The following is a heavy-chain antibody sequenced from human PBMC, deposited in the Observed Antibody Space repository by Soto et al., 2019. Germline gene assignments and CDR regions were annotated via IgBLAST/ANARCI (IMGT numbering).Heavy chain of an antibody. CDR3: ARRGVRPAHYGMDV. V-gene: IGHV1-2*02. CDR1: GYTFTGYY. CDR2: INPNSGGT. J-gene: IGHJ6*02. Sequence: SVKVSCKTSGYTFTGYYMHWVRQAPGQGLEWMGWINPNSGGTNYAQKFQGRVTMTRDTSISTAYMELSRLRSDDTAVYYCARRGVRPAHYGMDVWGQGTTVTVSS. D-gene: IGHD2-21*01.